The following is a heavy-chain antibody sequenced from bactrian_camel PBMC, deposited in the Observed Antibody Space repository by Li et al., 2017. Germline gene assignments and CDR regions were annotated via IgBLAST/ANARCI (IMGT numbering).Heavy chain of an antibody. D-gene: IGHD7*01. CDR3: AADFVNLQLARSYNY. Sequence: HVQLVESGGGLVQPGGSLRLSCAASGFSLNNYLMSWVRQTPGKGLEWVSCIKPGGYDTVYAGSVKGRFTMSKDNAKNTLYLQMNSLKPEDTAMYYCAADFVNLQLARSYNYWGQGTQVTVS. V-gene: IGHV3S1*01. CDR1: GFSLNNYL. CDR2: IKPGGYDT. J-gene: IGHJ4*01.